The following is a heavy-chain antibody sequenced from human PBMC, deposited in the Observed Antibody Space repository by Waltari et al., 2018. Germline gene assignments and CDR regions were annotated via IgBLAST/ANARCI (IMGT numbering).Heavy chain of an antibody. CDR2: VYHTGST. Sequence: QVQLKESGPGLVKPSATLYLPCVVSNYSITSIHWWSWVHQSLRKGLEWIGDVYHTGSTNDSPSLKKRVTISIDKSKNEFSLNLKSVTAADTAIYYCARRALQYYFEYWGQGILVTVSS. CDR1: NYSITSIHW. V-gene: IGHV4-4*02. CDR3: ARRALQYYFEY. J-gene: IGHJ4*01. D-gene: IGHD4-4*01.